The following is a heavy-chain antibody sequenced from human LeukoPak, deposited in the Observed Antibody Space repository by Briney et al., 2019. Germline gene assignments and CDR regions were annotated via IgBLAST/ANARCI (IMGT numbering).Heavy chain of an antibody. CDR1: GFTFSSYE. Sequence: GGSLRLSCAASGFTFSSYEMNWVRQAPGKGLEWVSYISSSGSTIYYADSVKGRFTISRDNAKNSLYLQMNSLRAEDTAVYYCARGDDYVWGSYRSYYFDYWGQGTLVTVSS. CDR2: ISSSGSTI. CDR3: ARGDDYVWGSYRSYYFDY. J-gene: IGHJ4*02. V-gene: IGHV3-48*03. D-gene: IGHD3-16*02.